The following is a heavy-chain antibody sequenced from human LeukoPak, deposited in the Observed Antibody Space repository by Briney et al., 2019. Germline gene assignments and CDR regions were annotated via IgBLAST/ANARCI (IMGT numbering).Heavy chain of an antibody. CDR1: GYTFTSYD. D-gene: IGHD6-13*01. CDR3: ARGITGYSSSWYPTYYYYYMDV. V-gene: IGHV1-8*01. CDR2: MNPNSGNT. J-gene: IGHJ6*03. Sequence: ASVKVSCKASGYTFTSYDINWVRQATGQGLEWMGWMNPNSGNTGYAQKFQGRVTMTRNTSISTAYMELSSLRSEDTAVYYCARGITGYSSSWYPTYYYYYMDVWGEGTTVTISS.